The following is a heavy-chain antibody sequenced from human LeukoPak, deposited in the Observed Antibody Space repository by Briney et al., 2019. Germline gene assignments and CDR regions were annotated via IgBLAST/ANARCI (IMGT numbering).Heavy chain of an antibody. V-gene: IGHV4-59*12. CDR1: GGSISTYY. CDR3: ARGRYYDSSGYYKYYYGMDV. Sequence: SETLSLTCTVSGGSISTYYWSWVRQPPGKGLEWIGYIYYSGSTNYNPSLKSRVTISVDRSKNQFSLKLSSVTAADTAVYYCARGRYYDSSGYYKYYYGMDVWGQGTTVTVSS. D-gene: IGHD3-22*01. J-gene: IGHJ6*02. CDR2: IYYSGST.